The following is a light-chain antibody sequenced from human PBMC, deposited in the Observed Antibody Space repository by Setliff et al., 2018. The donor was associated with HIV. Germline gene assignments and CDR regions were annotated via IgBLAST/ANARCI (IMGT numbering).Light chain of an antibody. V-gene: IGLV2-14*03. CDR1: SSDFGGYNY. CDR2: DVS. Sequence: QSALTQPASVSGSPGQSITISCTGASSDFGGYNYVSWYEQHPGKAPKLMIYDVSKRPSGVSNRFSGSKSGNTASLTISGLQAEDEADYCCSSYTSRNTYVFGTGTKVTVL. CDR3: SSYTSRNTYV. J-gene: IGLJ1*01.